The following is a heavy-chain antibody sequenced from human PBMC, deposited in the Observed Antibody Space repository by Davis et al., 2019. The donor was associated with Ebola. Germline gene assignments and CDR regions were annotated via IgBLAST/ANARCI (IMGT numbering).Heavy chain of an antibody. Sequence: SETLSPTCTVSGGSISSSSYYWGWIRQPPVKGLEWIGSIYYSGSTYYNPSLKSRVTISVDTSKNQFSLKLSSVTAADTAVYYCARGPTDDYFDYWGQGTLVTVSS. CDR2: IYYSGST. CDR1: GGSISSSSYY. CDR3: ARGPTDDYFDY. V-gene: IGHV4-39*01. J-gene: IGHJ4*02.